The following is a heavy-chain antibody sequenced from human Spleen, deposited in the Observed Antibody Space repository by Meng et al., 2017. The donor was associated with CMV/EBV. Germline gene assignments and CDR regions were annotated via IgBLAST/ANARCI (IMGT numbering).Heavy chain of an antibody. Sequence: ESLKISCAASGFTVSSNYMSWVRQAPGKGLEWIGEIYHSGSTNYNPSLKSRVTISVDKSKNQFSLKLSSVTAADTAVYYCARGGDDFWSGYYLGWFDPWGQGTLVTVSS. V-gene: IGHV4/OR15-8*01. CDR1: GFTVSSNY. CDR3: ARGGDDFWSGYYLGWFDP. J-gene: IGHJ5*02. D-gene: IGHD3-3*01. CDR2: IYHSGST.